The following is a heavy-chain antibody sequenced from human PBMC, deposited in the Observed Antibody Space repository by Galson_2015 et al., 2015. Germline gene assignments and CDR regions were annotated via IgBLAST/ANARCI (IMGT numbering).Heavy chain of an antibody. D-gene: IGHD3-10*01. Sequence: SLRLSCAASGFTFSNYWMSWVRQAPGKGLEWVANIKQDGSERYYVDSVEGRFTISRDNAKNSLYLQMNSLRAEDTAIYYCASQTWTGYFDYWGQGILVTVSS. CDR2: IKQDGSER. CDR3: ASQTWTGYFDY. V-gene: IGHV3-7*03. CDR1: GFTFSNYW. J-gene: IGHJ4*02.